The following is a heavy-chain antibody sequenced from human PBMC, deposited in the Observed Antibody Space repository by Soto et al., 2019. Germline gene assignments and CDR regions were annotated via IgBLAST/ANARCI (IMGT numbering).Heavy chain of an antibody. Sequence: PVGSLRLSCEAYGFTFNVYEMSWVRQAPGKGLEWVSYISSSSKTIYYADSVKGRFTISRDNAKNSLYLQMNSLRAEDTAVYYCAREGDFWSGLDYGLDVWGQGTTVTVSS. CDR1: GFTFNVYE. CDR2: ISSSSKTI. CDR3: AREGDFWSGLDYGLDV. D-gene: IGHD3-3*01. V-gene: IGHV3-48*03. J-gene: IGHJ6*02.